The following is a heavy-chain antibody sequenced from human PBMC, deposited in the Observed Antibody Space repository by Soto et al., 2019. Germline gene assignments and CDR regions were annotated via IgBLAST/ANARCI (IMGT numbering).Heavy chain of an antibody. CDR1: GGSISSYY. D-gene: IGHD3-22*01. Sequence: PSETLSLTCTASGGSISSYYWSWIRQPPGKGLEWIGYIYYSGSTNYNSSLKSRVTISVDTSKNQLSLKLSSVTAADTAVYYCARATYYYDRSGYYGYYFDYWGQGTLVTVS. CDR2: IYYSGST. CDR3: ARATYYYDRSGYYGYYFDY. V-gene: IGHV4-59*01. J-gene: IGHJ4*02.